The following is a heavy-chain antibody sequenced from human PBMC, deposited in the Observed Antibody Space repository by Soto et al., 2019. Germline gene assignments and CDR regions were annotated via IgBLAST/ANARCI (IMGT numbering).Heavy chain of an antibody. J-gene: IGHJ5*02. CDR1: RFIFSGYG. Sequence: GGSDRICGASARFIFSGYGMNWVSQAPGKGLEWVAVISYDGSNKYYADSVKGRFTISRDNSKNTLYLQMNSLRAEDTAVYYCAKGFGSRNAVWGFDPWGQGTLVTVSS. D-gene: IGHD3-10*01. CDR2: ISYDGSNK. CDR3: AKGFGSRNAVWGFDP. V-gene: IGHV3-30*18.